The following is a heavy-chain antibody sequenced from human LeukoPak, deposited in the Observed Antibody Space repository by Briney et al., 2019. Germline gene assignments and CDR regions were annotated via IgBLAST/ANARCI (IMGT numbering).Heavy chain of an antibody. CDR1: AFTFNSYW. J-gene: IGHJ4*02. CDR3: AKRFGSGFYYFDY. Sequence: AVSLRLSCAASAFTFNSYWMHWVGQAPGNGLMWVSRINTDVSSTTYADSVKGRFTISRDHAKNTLYLQLKNLRAEDTAVYYCAKRFGSGFYYFDYWGQGPLVTVSS. D-gene: IGHD6-19*01. V-gene: IGHV3-74*01. CDR2: INTDVSST.